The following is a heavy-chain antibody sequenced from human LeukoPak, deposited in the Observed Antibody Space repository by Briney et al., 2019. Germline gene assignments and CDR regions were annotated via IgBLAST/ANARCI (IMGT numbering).Heavy chain of an antibody. CDR1: GGSISSGSYY. V-gene: IGHV4-61*02. CDR2: IYTSGST. CDR3: AREDVVPAAESFWFDP. J-gene: IGHJ5*02. Sequence: PSETLSLTCTVSGGSISSGSYYWSWIRQPAGKGLEWIGRIYTSGSTNHNPSLKSRVTISVDTSKSQFSLKLSSVTAADTAVYYCAREDVVPAAESFWFDPWGQGTLVTVSS. D-gene: IGHD2-2*01.